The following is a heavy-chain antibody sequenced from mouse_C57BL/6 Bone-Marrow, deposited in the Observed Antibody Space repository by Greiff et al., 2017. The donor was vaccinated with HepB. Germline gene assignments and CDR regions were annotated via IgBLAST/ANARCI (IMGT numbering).Heavy chain of an antibody. J-gene: IGHJ4*01. CDR2: ISYDGSN. V-gene: IGHV3-6*01. D-gene: IGHD3-2*02. Sequence: EVQLVESGPGLVKPSQSLSLTCSVTGYSITSGYYWNWIRQFPGNKLEWMGYISYDGSNNYNPSLKNRISITRDTSKNQFFLKLNSVTTEDTATYYCAREGGQLRLPYAMDYWGQGTSVTVSS. CDR1: GYSITSGYY. CDR3: AREGGQLRLPYAMDY.